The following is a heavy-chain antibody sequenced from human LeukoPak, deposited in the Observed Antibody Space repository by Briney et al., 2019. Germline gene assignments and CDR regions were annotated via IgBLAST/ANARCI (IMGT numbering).Heavy chain of an antibody. J-gene: IGHJ5*02. CDR2: ITGNSGTI. V-gene: IGHV3-48*04. Sequence: GESLRLSCAASGFTFSAYNMNWVRQAPGKGLEWISYITGNSGTIYYADSVKGRFTISRDNAKNSLYLQMNSLRAEDTAVYYCARDSSYSSGWPLYWFDPWGQETLVTVSS. CDR1: GFTFSAYN. D-gene: IGHD6-19*01. CDR3: ARDSSYSSGWPLYWFDP.